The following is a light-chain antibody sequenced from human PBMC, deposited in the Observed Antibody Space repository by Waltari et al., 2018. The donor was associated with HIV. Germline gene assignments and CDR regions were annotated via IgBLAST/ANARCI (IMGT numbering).Light chain of an antibody. CDR1: GLSKQD. V-gene: IGLV3-25*03. CDR3: HSEDNTGAAF. J-gene: IGLJ2*01. CDR2: KDT. Sequence: SSGLTQPPSVSVSPGQTAKITCPRDGLSKQDVFSYQQKTGHTPVLVIYKDTERPSNIPERFSGATSGTTVTLTISGVQAEDEADYFCHSEDNTGAAFFGGGTRLTVL.